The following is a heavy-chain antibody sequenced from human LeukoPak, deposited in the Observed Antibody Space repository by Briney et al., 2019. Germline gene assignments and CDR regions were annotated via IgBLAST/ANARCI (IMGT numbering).Heavy chain of an antibody. CDR1: GFTFSSYA. V-gene: IGHV3-30*04. D-gene: IGHD6-25*01. J-gene: IGHJ3*02. Sequence: GGSLRLSCAASGFTFSSYAMHWVRQAPGKGLEWVAVISYDGSNKYYADSVKGRFTISRDNSKNTLYLRMNSLRAEDTAVYYCARDQADDAFDIWGQGTMVTVSS. CDR3: ARDQADDAFDI. CDR2: ISYDGSNK.